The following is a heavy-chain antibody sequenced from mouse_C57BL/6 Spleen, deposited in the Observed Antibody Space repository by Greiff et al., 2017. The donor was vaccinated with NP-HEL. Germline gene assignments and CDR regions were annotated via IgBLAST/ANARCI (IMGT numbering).Heavy chain of an antibody. Sequence: EVQGVESGGGLVQPGGSLKLSCAASGFTFSDYGMAWVRQAPRKGPEWVAFISNLAYSISYADPVTGRFTFPRENAKNTLYLEMSSLRSEDTAMYDCAREGDLLSSWFACWGQGVLVTVAA. CDR1: GFTFSDYG. J-gene: IGHJ3*01. CDR3: AREGDLLSSWFAC. D-gene: IGHD6-2*01. V-gene: IGHV5-15*01. CDR2: ISNLAYSI.